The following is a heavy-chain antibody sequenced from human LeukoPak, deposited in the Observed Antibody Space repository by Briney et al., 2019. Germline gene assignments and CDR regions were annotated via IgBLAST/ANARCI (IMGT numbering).Heavy chain of an antibody. J-gene: IGHJ4*02. V-gene: IGHV1-2*04. Sequence: GASVKVSCKASGYTFTGYYMHWVRQAPGQGLEWMGWINPNSGGTNYAQKFQGWVTMTRDTSISTAYMEVSKLRSDDTAVYYCARGDLEGYFDYWGQGTRVTVSS. CDR1: GYTFTGYY. CDR3: ARGDLEGYFDY. D-gene: IGHD5-24*01. CDR2: INPNSGGT.